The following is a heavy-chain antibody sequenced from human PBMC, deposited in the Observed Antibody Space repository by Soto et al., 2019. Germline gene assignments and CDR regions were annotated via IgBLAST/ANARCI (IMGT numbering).Heavy chain of an antibody. V-gene: IGHV3-48*02. CDR3: ARASNPYYYDSSGPR. D-gene: IGHD3-22*01. CDR2: ISSSSSTI. Sequence: GGSLRLSCAASGFTFSSYSMNWVRQAPGKGLEWVSYISSSSSTIYYADSVKVRFTISRDNAKNSLYLQMNSLRDEDTAVYYCARASNPYYYDSSGPRWGQGTLVTVSS. CDR1: GFTFSSYS. J-gene: IGHJ4*02.